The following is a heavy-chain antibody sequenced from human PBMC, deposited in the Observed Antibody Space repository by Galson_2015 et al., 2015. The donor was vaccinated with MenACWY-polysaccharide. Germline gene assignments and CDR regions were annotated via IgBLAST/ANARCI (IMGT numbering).Heavy chain of an antibody. CDR1: GFTFNSYW. V-gene: IGHV3-7*01. J-gene: IGHJ4*02. CDR2: IREDGSEK. Sequence: SLRLSCAASGFTFNSYWMSWVRQAPGKGLEWVANIREDGSEKYYVDSVKGRFTISRDNAKNSLYLQMNSLRAEDTAVYYCARPFGNGWFTDDYWGQGTLVTVSS. CDR3: ARPFGNGWFTDDY. D-gene: IGHD6-19*01.